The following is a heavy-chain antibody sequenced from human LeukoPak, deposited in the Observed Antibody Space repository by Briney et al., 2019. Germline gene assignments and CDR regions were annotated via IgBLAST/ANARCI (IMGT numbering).Heavy chain of an antibody. V-gene: IGHV1-8*02. CDR3: ARGRSEYCSGGSCYSDYYYYYMDV. J-gene: IGHJ6*03. D-gene: IGHD2-15*01. CDR2: MNPNSGNT. CDR1: GGTFSSYD. Sequence: ASVKVSCKASGGTFSSYDINWVRQATGQGLEWMGWMNPNSGNTGYAQKFQGRVTMTRNTSISTAYMELSSLRSEDTAVYYCARGRSEYCSGGSCYSDYYYYYMDVWGKGTTVTISS.